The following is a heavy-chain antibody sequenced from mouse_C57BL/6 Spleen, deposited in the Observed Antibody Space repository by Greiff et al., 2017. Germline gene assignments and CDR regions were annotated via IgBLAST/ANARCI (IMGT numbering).Heavy chain of an antibody. CDR3: AEDGYYWFAY. CDR2: IHPNSGST. Sequence: QVQLQQPGAELVKPGASVKLSCKASGYTFTSYWMHWVKQRPGQGLEWIGMIHPNSGSTNYNEKFKSKATLTVDKSSSTAYMQLSSLTSEDSAVYYCAEDGYYWFAYWGQGTLVTVSA. J-gene: IGHJ3*01. V-gene: IGHV1-64*01. CDR1: GYTFTSYW. D-gene: IGHD2-3*01.